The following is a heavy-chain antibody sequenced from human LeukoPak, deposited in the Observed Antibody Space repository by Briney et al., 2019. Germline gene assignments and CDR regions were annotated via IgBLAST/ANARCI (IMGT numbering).Heavy chain of an antibody. CDR1: GGSFSGYY. V-gene: IGHV4-34*01. CDR2: INHSGST. D-gene: IGHD2-2*01. J-gene: IGHJ4*02. CDR3: ARLGYCSSTSRYGYYFDY. Sequence: SETLSLTCAVYGGSFSGYYWSWIRQPPGKGLEWIGEINHSGSTNYNPSLKSRVTISVDTSKNQFSLKLSSVTAADTAVYYCARLGYCSSTSRYGYYFDYWGQGTLVTVSS.